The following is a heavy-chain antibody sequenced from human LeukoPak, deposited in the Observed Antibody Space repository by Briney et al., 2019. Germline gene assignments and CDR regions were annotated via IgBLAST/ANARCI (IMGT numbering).Heavy chain of an antibody. V-gene: IGHV4-39*01. CDR1: GGSISSSSYY. D-gene: IGHD2-15*01. CDR3: ARRHLGYCSGGSCSTMYYGMDV. CDR2: IYYSGST. J-gene: IGHJ6*02. Sequence: SETLSLTCTASGGSISSSSYYWGWIRQPPGKGLEWIGSIYYSGSTYYNPSLKSRVAISVDTSKSQFSLKLSSVTAADTAVYYCARRHLGYCSGGSCSTMYYGMDVWGQGTTVTVS.